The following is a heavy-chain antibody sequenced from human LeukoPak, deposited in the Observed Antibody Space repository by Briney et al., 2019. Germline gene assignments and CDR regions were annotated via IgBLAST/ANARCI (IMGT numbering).Heavy chain of an antibody. CDR1: GGTFSSYA. J-gene: IGHJ5*02. V-gene: IGHV1-69*13. D-gene: IGHD2-15*01. CDR3: AREVASLFDP. CDR2: IIPIFGTA. Sequence: GASVKISCKASGGTFSSYAISWVRQAPGQGLEWMGGIIPIFGTANYAQKFQGRVTITADESTSTAYMELSSLRSEDTAVYYCAREVASLFDPWGQGTLVTVSS.